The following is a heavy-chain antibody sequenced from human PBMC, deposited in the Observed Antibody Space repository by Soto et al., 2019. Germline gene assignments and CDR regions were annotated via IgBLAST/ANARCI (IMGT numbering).Heavy chain of an antibody. Sequence: SETLSLTCTVSGGSISSYYWSWIRQPPGKGLEWIGYIYYSGSTNYNPSLKSRVTISVDTSKNQFSLKLSSVTAADTAVYYCASGPALFPASWGQGTLVTVSS. CDR2: IYYSGST. J-gene: IGHJ4*02. CDR1: GGSISSYY. CDR3: ASGPALFPAS. D-gene: IGHD2-21*01. V-gene: IGHV4-59*08.